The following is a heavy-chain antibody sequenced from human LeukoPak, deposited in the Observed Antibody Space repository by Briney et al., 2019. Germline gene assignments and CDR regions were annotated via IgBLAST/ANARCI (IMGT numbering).Heavy chain of an antibody. V-gene: IGHV3-15*01. J-gene: IGHJ6*02. CDR2: IKSKTDGGTT. Sequence: GGSLRLSCAASGFTFRMYPMSWVRQAPGKGLEWVGRIKSKTDGGTTDYAAPVKGRFTISRDDSKAMLYLQMNNLKTEDTAVYYCATEYFGMDVWGQGTTVTVSS. CDR1: GFTFRMYP. CDR3: ATEYFGMDV.